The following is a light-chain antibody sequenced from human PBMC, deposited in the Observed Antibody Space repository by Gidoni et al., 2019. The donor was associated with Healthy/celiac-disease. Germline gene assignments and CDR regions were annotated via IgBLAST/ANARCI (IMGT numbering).Light chain of an antibody. J-gene: IGKJ2*01. Sequence: DIVTTQSPESLAVSLDERATINCKSSQSVLYSSNNKNYLAWYQQKPGQPPKLLIYWASTRESGVPDRCSGSGSGTDFTLTISSLQAEDVAVYYCQQDYSTLTFGQGTKLEIK. CDR1: QSVLYSSNNKNY. V-gene: IGKV4-1*01. CDR2: WAS. CDR3: QQDYSTLT.